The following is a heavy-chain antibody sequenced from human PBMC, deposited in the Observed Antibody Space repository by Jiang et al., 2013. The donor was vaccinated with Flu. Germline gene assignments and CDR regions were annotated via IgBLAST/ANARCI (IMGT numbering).Heavy chain of an antibody. CDR2: IYYSGST. J-gene: IGHJ2*01. V-gene: IGHV4-59*08. CDR3: ARHLQLNWHFEL. CDR1: GGSISSYY. D-gene: IGHD6-13*01. Sequence: GSGLVKPSETLSLTCTVSGGSISSYYWSWIRQPPGKGLEWIGYIYYSGSTNYNPSLQSRVTISVDTSKNQFSLKLSSVTATDTAVYYCARHLQLNWHFELWGRGTLVTVSS.